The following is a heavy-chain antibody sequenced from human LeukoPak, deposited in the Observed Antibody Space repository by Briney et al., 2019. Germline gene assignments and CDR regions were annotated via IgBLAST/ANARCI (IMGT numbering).Heavy chain of an antibody. D-gene: IGHD3-10*01. V-gene: IGHV1-24*01. Sequence: GASVKVSCKASGYTLTELSMHWVRQAPGKGLEWMGGFDPEDGETIYAQKFQGRVTMTEDTSTDTAYMELSSLRSEDTAVYYCARSYYGSGSYGSFDPWGQGTLVTVSS. J-gene: IGHJ5*02. CDR2: FDPEDGET. CDR3: ARSYYGSGSYGSFDP. CDR1: GYTLTELS.